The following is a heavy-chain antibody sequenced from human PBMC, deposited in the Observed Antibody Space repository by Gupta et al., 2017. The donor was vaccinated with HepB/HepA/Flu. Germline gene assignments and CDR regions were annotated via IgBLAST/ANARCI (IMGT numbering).Heavy chain of an antibody. J-gene: IGHJ4*02. D-gene: IGHD2-15*01. CDR3: AKDHRREIMTRIPHFAG. CDR1: GITLSSHA. CDR2: LSGTAT. Sequence: EEHLVESGGALVQPGGSLRLSCAASGITLSSHAMTWVRQVPGQGLEWVSTLSGTATFYADSVEGRFTIYRDNSQNTLFLQMNSLRAEDTAIYFCAKDHRREIMTRIPHFAGWGQGTLVTVSS. V-gene: IGHV3-23*04.